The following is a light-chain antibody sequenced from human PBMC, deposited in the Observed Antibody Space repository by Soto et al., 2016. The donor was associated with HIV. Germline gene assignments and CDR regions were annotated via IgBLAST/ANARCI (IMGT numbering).Light chain of an antibody. CDR3: SIRHSSQNRVM. CDR2: STN. J-gene: IGLJ3*02. Sequence: SSELTQDPAVSVALGQTVRITCQGDSLGTSYANWYQQKPGQAPILLIYSTNNRPSGISDRFSGSSSGNISSLIITGAQPLDEAVYYCSIRHSSQNRVMFGGGTELTVL. CDR1: SLGTSY. V-gene: IGLV3-19*01.